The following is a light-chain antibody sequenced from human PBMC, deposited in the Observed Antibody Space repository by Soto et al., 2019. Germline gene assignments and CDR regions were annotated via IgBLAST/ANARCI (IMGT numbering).Light chain of an antibody. CDR1: RSNIGAGYD. Sequence: QSVLTQPPSLSGAPGQRVTISCTGSRSNIGAGYDVHWYQHLPGTAPKVLIFDNSNRPSGVPHRFSGSKSGTSASLAIAGLQPEHEALYYCHSYAVSLRGPAVGGGTKVTVL. V-gene: IGLV1-40*01. J-gene: IGLJ2*01. CDR3: HSYAVSLRGPA. CDR2: DNS.